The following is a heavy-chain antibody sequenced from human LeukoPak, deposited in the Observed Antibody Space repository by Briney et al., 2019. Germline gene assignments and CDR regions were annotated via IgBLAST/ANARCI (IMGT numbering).Heavy chain of an antibody. CDR2: IYHSGST. D-gene: IGHD3-22*01. CDR3: ARYYDSNYYYGMGV. Sequence: SETLSLTCAVSGGSISSSNWWSWVRQPPGKGLEWIGEIYHSGSTNYNPSLKSRVTISVDTSKNQFSLKLNSVTAADTAVYYCARYYDSNYYYGMGVWGQGTTVSVSS. V-gene: IGHV4-4*02. J-gene: IGHJ6*02. CDR1: GGSISSSNW.